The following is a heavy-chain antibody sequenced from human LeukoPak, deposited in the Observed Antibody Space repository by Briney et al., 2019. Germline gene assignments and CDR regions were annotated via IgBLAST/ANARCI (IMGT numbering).Heavy chain of an antibody. CDR2: ISGSGGST. D-gene: IGHD3-10*01. Sequence: GGSLRLSCAASGFTLSSYAMSWVRQAPGKGLEWVSAISGSGGSTYYADSVKGRFTISRDNSKNTLYLQMNSLRAEDTAVYYCAKAAYYYGSDPYGMDVWGQGTTVTVSS. J-gene: IGHJ6*02. CDR1: GFTLSSYA. CDR3: AKAAYYYGSDPYGMDV. V-gene: IGHV3-23*01.